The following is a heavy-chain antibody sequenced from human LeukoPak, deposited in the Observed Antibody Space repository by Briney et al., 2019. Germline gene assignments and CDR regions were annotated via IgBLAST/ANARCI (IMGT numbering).Heavy chain of an antibody. V-gene: IGHV4-59*01. CDR3: ARVSVVYYYMDV. CDR2: MYYSGGT. D-gene: IGHD4-23*01. CDR1: GASISSDY. J-gene: IGHJ6*03. Sequence: PSETLSLTCTASGASISSDYWSWIRQPPGKGLEFIGYMYYSGGTSYNPSLESRVTISVDTSNNQFSLKLSSVTAADTALYYCARVSVVYYYMDVWGKGTTVTVSS.